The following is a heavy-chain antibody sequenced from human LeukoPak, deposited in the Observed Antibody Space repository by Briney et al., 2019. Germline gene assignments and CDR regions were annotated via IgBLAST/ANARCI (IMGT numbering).Heavy chain of an antibody. D-gene: IGHD3-10*01. V-gene: IGHV1-69-2*01. J-gene: IGHJ6*03. CDR3: ATDRIDYGSGRRCYMDV. CDR1: GNTFSNHY. CDR2: VDPEDGDT. Sequence: ASMKISCKASGNTFSNHYMHWVRQATGKGLEWMARVDPEDGDTRYAENFHGRVIITADTSTNTAYMELSSLRSEDTAVYYCATDRIDYGSGRRCYMDVWGKGTTVTVSS.